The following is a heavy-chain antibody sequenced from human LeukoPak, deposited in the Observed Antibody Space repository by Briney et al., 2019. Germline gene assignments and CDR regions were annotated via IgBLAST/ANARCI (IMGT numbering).Heavy chain of an antibody. D-gene: IGHD2-15*01. CDR2: IYYSGST. CDR3: ARGLLLYYMDV. J-gene: IGHJ6*03. V-gene: IGHV4-39*07. CDR1: GGSISSSSYY. Sequence: PSETLSLTCTVSGGSISSSSYYWGWIRQPPGKGLEWIGSIYYSGSTYYNPSLKSRVTISVDTSKNQFSLKLSSVTAADTAVYYCARGLLLYYMDVWGKGTTVTVSS.